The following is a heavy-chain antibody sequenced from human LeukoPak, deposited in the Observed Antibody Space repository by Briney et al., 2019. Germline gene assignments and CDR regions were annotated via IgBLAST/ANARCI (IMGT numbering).Heavy chain of an antibody. CDR3: ARESEAYCGGDCYSIAIDY. CDR1: GGSISSGSYY. V-gene: IGHV4-61*02. D-gene: IGHD2-21*01. J-gene: IGHJ4*02. CDR2: IYTSGST. Sequence: PSETLSLTCTVSGGSISSGSYYWSWVRQPAGKGLEWIGRIYTSGSTNYNPSLKSRVTISVDTSKNQFSLKLSSVTAADTAVYYCARESEAYCGGDCYSIAIDYWGQGTLVTVSS.